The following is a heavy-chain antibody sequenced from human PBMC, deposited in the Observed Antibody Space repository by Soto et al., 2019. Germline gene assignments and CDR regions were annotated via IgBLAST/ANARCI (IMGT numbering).Heavy chain of an antibody. CDR1: GFTFSGYG. V-gene: IGHV3-30*18. Sequence: GGSQRLPCAAAGFTFSGYGMHWVRQAPGKGLEWVAVISYDGSNKYYADSVKGRFTISRDNSKNTLYLQMNSLRAEDTAVYYCAKDPVPDYWGQGTLVTVSS. CDR3: AKDPVPDY. D-gene: IGHD1-1*01. J-gene: IGHJ4*02. CDR2: ISYDGSNK.